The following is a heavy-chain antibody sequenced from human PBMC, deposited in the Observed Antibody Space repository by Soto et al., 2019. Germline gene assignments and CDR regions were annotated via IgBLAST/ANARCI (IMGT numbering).Heavy chain of an antibody. J-gene: IGHJ6*02. CDR2: ISYDGSNK. Sequence: GGSLRLSCAASGFTFSSYAMHWVRQAPGKGLEWVAVISYDGSNKYYADSVKGRFTISRDNSKNTLYLQMNSLRAEDTAVYYCARDRGGIQLWFYYYGMDVWGQGTTVTVSS. V-gene: IGHV3-30-3*01. CDR3: ARDRGGIQLWFYYYGMDV. CDR1: GFTFSSYA. D-gene: IGHD5-18*01.